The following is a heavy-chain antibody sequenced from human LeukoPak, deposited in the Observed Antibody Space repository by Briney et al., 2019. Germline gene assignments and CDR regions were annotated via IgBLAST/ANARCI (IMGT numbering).Heavy chain of an antibody. D-gene: IGHD1-26*01. J-gene: IGHJ5*02. CDR3: ARVGATKFARNWFDP. CDR2: ISSSSSYI. CDR1: GFTFSSYS. Sequence: PGGSLRLSCAASGFTFSSYSMNWVRQAPGKGLEWVSSISSSSSYIYYADSVKGRFTISRDNAKNTLYLQMNSLRSEDTAVYYCARVGATKFARNWFDPWGQGTLVTVSS. V-gene: IGHV3-21*04.